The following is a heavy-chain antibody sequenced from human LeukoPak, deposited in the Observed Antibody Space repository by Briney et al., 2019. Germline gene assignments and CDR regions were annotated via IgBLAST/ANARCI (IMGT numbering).Heavy chain of an antibody. D-gene: IGHD3-22*01. CDR3: ARGQIRVIPHKGAFDI. CDR2: INTDGSGT. Sequence: GGSLRLSCAASGFTFSSHWMHWVRQAPGKGLVWVSRINTDGSGTDYADSVRGRFTISRDNAKNTLYLQMNSLRAEDTAVYYCARGQIRVIPHKGAFDIWGQGTMVTVSS. J-gene: IGHJ3*02. CDR1: GFTFSSHW. V-gene: IGHV3-74*01.